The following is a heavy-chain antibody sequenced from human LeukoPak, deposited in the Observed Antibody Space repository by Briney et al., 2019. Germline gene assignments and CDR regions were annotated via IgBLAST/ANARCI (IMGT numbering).Heavy chain of an antibody. J-gene: IGHJ4*02. CDR2: INHSGST. CDR1: GGSFSGYY. D-gene: IGHD6-13*01. CDR3: ASGYSSSYGY. Sequence: PSETLSLTCAVYGGSFSGYYWSWIRQPPGKGLEWIGEINHSGSTNYNPSLKSRVTISVDTFKNQFSLKLSSVTAADTAVYYCASGYSSSYGYWGQGTLVTVSS. V-gene: IGHV4-34*01.